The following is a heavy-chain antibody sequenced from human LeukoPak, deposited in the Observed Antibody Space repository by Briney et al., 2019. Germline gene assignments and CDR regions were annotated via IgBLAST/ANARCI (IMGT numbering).Heavy chain of an antibody. V-gene: IGHV1-69*05. J-gene: IGHJ4*02. D-gene: IGHD5-24*01. CDR2: IIPIFGTA. CDR3: ARGHRDGYNYEIRY. Sequence: SVKVSCKASGGTFSSYAISWVRQAPGQGLEWMGRIIPIFGTANYAQKLQGRVTITTDESTSTAYMELSSLRSEDTAVYYCARGHRDGYNYEIRYWGQGTLVTVSS. CDR1: GGTFSSYA.